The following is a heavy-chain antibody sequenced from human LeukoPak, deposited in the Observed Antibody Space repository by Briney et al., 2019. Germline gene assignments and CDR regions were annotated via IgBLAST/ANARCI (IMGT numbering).Heavy chain of an antibody. CDR1: GFTVSSNY. V-gene: IGHV3-53*01. CDR3: ARTYYDFWSGHGVRFDP. D-gene: IGHD3-3*01. Sequence: PGGSLRLSCAASGFTVSSNYMSWVRQAPGKGLEWVSVIYSGGSTYYADSVKGRFTISRDNSKNTLYLQMNSLRAEDTAVYYCARTYYDFWSGHGVRFDPWGQGTLVTVSS. J-gene: IGHJ5*02. CDR2: IYSGGST.